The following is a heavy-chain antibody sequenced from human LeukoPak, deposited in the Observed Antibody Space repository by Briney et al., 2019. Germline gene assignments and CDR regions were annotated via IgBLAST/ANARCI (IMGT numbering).Heavy chain of an antibody. CDR1: GFTVSSYY. V-gene: IGHV3-53*01. CDR3: ARGADFWSSPFDY. Sequence: GGSLRLSCAASGFTVSSYYMIWVRQAPGKGLEWVSIIYSGGKTYYADSVKGRFTISRDNSKNTLHLQMNSLRAEDTAVYFCARGADFWSSPFDYWGQGTLVTVSS. CDR2: IYSGGKT. D-gene: IGHD3-3*01. J-gene: IGHJ4*02.